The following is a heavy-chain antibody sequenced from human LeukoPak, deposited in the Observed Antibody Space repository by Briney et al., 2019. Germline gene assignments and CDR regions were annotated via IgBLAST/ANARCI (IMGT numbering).Heavy chain of an antibody. J-gene: IGHJ4*02. V-gene: IGHV1-69*13. Sequence: GASVKVSCKASGGTFSSYAISWVRQAPGQGLEWMGGIIPIFGTANYAQKFQGRVTITADESTSTAYMELSSLRSEDTAVYYCARLPPYSSSWFYFDYWGQGTLVTVSS. CDR2: IIPIFGTA. CDR1: GGTFSSYA. CDR3: ARLPPYSSSWFYFDY. D-gene: IGHD6-13*01.